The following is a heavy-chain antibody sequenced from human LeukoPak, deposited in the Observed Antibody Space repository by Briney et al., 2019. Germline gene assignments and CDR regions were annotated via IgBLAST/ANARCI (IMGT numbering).Heavy chain of an antibody. J-gene: IGHJ6*02. CDR1: GYTFTSYD. CDR2: MNPNSGNT. V-gene: IGHV1-8*01. Sequence: ASVKVSCKASGYTFTSYDINWVRQATGQGLEWMGWMNPNSGNTGYAQKFQGRVTMTRNTSISTAYMELSSLRSEDTAVYYCARQPSSIAVAGTSGVTDGMDVWGQGTTVTVSS. D-gene: IGHD6-19*01. CDR3: ARQPSSIAVAGTSGVTDGMDV.